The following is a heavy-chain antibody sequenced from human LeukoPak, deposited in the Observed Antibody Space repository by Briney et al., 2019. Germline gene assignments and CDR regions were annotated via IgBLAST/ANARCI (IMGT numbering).Heavy chain of an antibody. CDR1: GFSFSDYA. V-gene: IGHV3-30*04. CDR3: ATPLTSKWSSSWYSGHFDY. Sequence: GGSLRLSCVASGFSFSDYAMHWVRQAPGKGLEWVAVISADGRDKYYIDSVRGRFTISRDNSKTTVFLQMNSLEVEDTAVYYCATPLTSKWSSSWYSGHFDYWGQEALVTVPS. D-gene: IGHD6-13*01. CDR2: ISADGRDK. J-gene: IGHJ4*02.